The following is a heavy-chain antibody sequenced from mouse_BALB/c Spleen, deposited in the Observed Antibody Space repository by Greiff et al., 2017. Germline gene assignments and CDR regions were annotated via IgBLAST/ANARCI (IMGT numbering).Heavy chain of an antibody. D-gene: IGHD2-5*01. CDR1: GFTFSSYA. J-gene: IGHJ2*01. V-gene: IGHV5-9-3*01. Sequence: EVKLVESGGGLVKPGGSLKLSCAASGFTFSSYAMSWVRQTPEKRLEWVATISSGGSYTYYPDSVKGRFTISRDNAKNTLYLQMSSLRSEDTAMYICAVYSNSYYFEYRGENATLTVSP. CDR2: ISSGGSYT. CDR3: AVYSNSYYFEY.